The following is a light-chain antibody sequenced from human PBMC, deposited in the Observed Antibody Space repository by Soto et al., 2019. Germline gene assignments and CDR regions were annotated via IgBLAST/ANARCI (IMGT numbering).Light chain of an antibody. CDR2: GAS. V-gene: IGKV3-15*01. Sequence: MTQAPATLSVSTGERAPLSLSASQTINNNVAWYQLKDGQVPRLLIYGASTSPTDIPARFSSSGSGPKFTLPISRLQSEDLAEYRGQRYNSWSQTFGQGTKVEI. J-gene: IGKJ1*01. CDR1: QTINNN. CDR3: QRYNSWSQT.